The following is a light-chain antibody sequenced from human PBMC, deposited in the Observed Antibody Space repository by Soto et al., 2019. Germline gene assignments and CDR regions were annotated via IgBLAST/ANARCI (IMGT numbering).Light chain of an antibody. Sequence: EIVLTQSPATLSLSPGERATLSCRASQSVSSSLAWYQQKPGQAPRLLIYDASNRAAGIPARFSGSGSGTDFTLTISGLEPEDFTLYYCQQRSSWPDTFGQGTKLEIK. V-gene: IGKV3-11*01. J-gene: IGKJ2*01. CDR3: QQRSSWPDT. CDR2: DAS. CDR1: QSVSSS.